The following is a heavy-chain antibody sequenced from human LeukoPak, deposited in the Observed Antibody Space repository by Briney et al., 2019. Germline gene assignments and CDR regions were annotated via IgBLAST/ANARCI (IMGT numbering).Heavy chain of an antibody. J-gene: IGHJ3*02. D-gene: IGHD3-10*01. Sequence: GASVKVSCKASGYTFTGYYMHWVRQAPGQGLEWMGWISAYNGNTNYAQKLQGRVTMTTDTSTSTAYMELRSLRSDDTAVYYCASRMWGSGSYRSGAFDIWGQGTMVTVSS. V-gene: IGHV1-18*04. CDR3: ASRMWGSGSYRSGAFDI. CDR2: ISAYNGNT. CDR1: GYTFTGYY.